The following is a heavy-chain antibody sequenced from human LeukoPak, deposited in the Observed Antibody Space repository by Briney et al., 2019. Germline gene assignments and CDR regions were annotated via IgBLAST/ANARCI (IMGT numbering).Heavy chain of an antibody. V-gene: IGHV4-59*01. J-gene: IGHJ5*02. CDR1: GGSISSYY. Sequence: SETLSLTCTVSGGSISSYYWSWIRQPPGKGLEWIGYIYYSGSTNYNPSLKSRVTISVDTSKNQFSLKLSSVTAADTAVYYCARVPRHCSSTSCYLYNWFXXWGQGTLVT. CDR2: IYYSGST. D-gene: IGHD2-2*01. CDR3: ARVPRHCSSTSCYLYNWFXX.